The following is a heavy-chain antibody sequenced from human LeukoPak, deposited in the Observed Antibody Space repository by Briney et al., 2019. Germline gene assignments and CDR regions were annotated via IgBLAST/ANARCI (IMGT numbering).Heavy chain of an antibody. CDR1: GITVSTFW. V-gene: IGHV3-74*01. CDR2: INTDGSVT. Sequence: GGSLRLSCAASGITVSTFWMHWVRQAPGEGLVWVSRINTDGSVTNYADSVEGRFTISRDNAKNMLYLQMNDLRAEDTAVYYCVTDRYSDSAFGDWGQGTLATLSA. J-gene: IGHJ4*02. CDR3: VTDRYSDSAFGD. D-gene: IGHD1-26*01.